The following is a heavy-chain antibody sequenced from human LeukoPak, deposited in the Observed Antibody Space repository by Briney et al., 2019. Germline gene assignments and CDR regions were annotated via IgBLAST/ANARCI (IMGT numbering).Heavy chain of an antibody. J-gene: IGHJ4*02. CDR2: ISGSGGST. CDR3: AKGTLGIAVAGDFDY. CDR1: GFTFGSYA. Sequence: GGSLRLSCAASGFTFGSYAMSWVRQAPGKGLEWVSAISGSGGSTYYADSVKGRFTISRDNSKNTLYLQMNSLRAEDTAVYYCAKGTLGIAVAGDFDYWGQGTLVTVSS. V-gene: IGHV3-23*01. D-gene: IGHD6-19*01.